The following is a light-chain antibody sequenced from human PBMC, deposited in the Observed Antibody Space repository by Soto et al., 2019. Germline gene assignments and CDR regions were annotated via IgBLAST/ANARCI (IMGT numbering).Light chain of an antibody. CDR3: QQSYSTLPIT. CDR2: AAS. V-gene: IGKV1-39*01. J-gene: IGKJ5*01. CDR1: ESISRH. Sequence: DIQMTQSPSSLSASVGDRVTLTCRASESISRHLNWYQQKPGKAPKLLIYAASSLQNGVPSRFSGGGSGTDFSLIISNRQPEDFSTYYCQQSYSTLPITFGQGTRLEIK.